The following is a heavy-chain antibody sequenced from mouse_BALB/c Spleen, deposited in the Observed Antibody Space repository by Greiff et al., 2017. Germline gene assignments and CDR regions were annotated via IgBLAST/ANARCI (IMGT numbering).Heavy chain of an antibody. CDR1: GYSITSGYY. V-gene: IGHV3-6*02. CDR2: ISYDGSN. Sequence: VQLQQSGPGLVKPSQSLSLTCSVTGYSITSGYYWNWIRQFPGNKLEWMGYISYDGSNNYNPSLKNRISITRDTSKNQFFLKLNSVTTEDTATYYCARSYYRYDDAMDYWGQGTSVTVSS. D-gene: IGHD2-14*01. CDR3: ARSYYRYDDAMDY. J-gene: IGHJ4*01.